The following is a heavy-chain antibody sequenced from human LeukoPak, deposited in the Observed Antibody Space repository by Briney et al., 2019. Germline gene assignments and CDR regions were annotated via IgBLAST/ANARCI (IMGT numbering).Heavy chain of an antibody. V-gene: IGHV4-59*12. CDR2: IYYSGST. CDR1: GGSISSYY. Sequence: PSETLSLTCTVSGGSISSYYWSWIRQPPGKGLEWIGYIYYSGSTNYNPSLKSRVTISVDTSKNQFSLKLSSVTAADTAVYYCARDQGYSSSIDYWGQGTLVTVSS. J-gene: IGHJ4*02. CDR3: ARDQGYSSSIDY. D-gene: IGHD6-13*01.